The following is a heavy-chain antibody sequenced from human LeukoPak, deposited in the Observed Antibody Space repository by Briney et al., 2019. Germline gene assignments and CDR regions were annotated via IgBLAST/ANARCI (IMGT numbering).Heavy chain of an antibody. D-gene: IGHD3-9*01. Sequence: ASVKVSCKTSGYSFTDYYIHWVRQAPGQGLEWMGGINPNSGGTNYAQKFQGRVTMTRDTSISTAYMELSRLRSDDTAVYYCARTGYYYYYGMDVWGQGTTVTVSS. J-gene: IGHJ6*02. CDR3: ARTGYYYYYGMDV. V-gene: IGHV1-2*02. CDR1: GYSFTDYY. CDR2: INPNSGGT.